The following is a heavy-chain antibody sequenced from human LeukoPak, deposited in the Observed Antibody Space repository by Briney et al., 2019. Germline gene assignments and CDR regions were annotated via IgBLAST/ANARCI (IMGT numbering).Heavy chain of an antibody. CDR1: GYTFTSYG. CDR2: ISAYNGNT. D-gene: IGHD3-3*01. V-gene: IGHV1-18*01. CDR3: ASRSYYDFWSGYYTPTDV. J-gene: IGHJ6*04. Sequence: WASVKVSCKASGYTFTSYGISWVRQAPGQGLEWMGWISAYNGNTNYAQKLQGRVTMPTDTSTSTAYVELRSLRSDDTAVYYCASRSYYDFWSGYYTPTDVWGKGTTVTVSS.